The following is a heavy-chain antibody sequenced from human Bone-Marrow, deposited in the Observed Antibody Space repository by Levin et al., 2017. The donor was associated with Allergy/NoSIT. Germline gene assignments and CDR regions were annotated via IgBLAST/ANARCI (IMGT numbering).Heavy chain of an antibody. Sequence: GESLKISCQASGYSFTGYYLHWVRQAPGQGLEWMGRIFPNSGDTDSAQKFQGRITLTRDTSTSTAYLELTRLRSDDTGIYYCAREDCSGGSCERFDPWGQGTLVTVSS. V-gene: IGHV1-2*05. CDR3: AREDCSGGSCERFDP. CDR2: IFPNSGDT. J-gene: IGHJ5*02. CDR1: GYSFTGYY. D-gene: IGHD2-15*01.